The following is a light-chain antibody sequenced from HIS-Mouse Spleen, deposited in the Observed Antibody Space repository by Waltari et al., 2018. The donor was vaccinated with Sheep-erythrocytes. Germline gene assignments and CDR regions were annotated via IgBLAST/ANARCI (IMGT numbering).Light chain of an antibody. J-gene: IGKJ2*01. Sequence: DIVMTQSPLSLPVTPGEPASTFCRSSQSLLHSNGYNYLDWYLKKPGQPPQLLICLGSNRASGVPDRFSSSGSGTDFTLKISRVEAEDVGVYYCMQAIQTYTFGQGTKLEIK. CDR3: MQAIQTYT. CDR1: QSLLHSNGYNY. CDR2: LGS. V-gene: IGKV2-28*01.